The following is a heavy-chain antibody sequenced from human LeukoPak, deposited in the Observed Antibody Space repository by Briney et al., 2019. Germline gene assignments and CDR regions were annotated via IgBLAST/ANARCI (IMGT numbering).Heavy chain of an antibody. CDR1: GFTFSSYA. Sequence: PGGSLRLSCAASGFTFSSYAMSWVRQAPGKGLEWVSGISGSGGSTYYADSVKGRFTISRDNSKNTLYLQMNSLRAEDTAVYYCAKDPYNWNYYFDYWGQGTLVTVSS. D-gene: IGHD1-7*01. CDR2: ISGSGGST. CDR3: AKDPYNWNYYFDY. J-gene: IGHJ4*02. V-gene: IGHV3-23*01.